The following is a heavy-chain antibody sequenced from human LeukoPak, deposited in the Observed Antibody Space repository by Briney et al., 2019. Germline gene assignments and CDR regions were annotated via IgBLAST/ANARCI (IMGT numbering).Heavy chain of an antibody. CDR3: ARDKGPCYYDSSGYYDY. V-gene: IGHV1-69*13. J-gene: IGHJ4*02. CDR1: GGTFSSYA. D-gene: IGHD3-22*01. CDR2: IIPIFGTA. Sequence: ASVKVSCKASGGTFSSYAISWVRLAPGQGLEWMGGIIPIFGTANYAQKFQGRVTTTADESTSTAYMELSSLRSEDTAVYYCARDKGPCYYDSSGYYDYWGQGTLVTVSS.